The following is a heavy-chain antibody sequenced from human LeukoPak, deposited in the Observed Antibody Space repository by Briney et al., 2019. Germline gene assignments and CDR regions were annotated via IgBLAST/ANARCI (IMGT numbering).Heavy chain of an antibody. D-gene: IGHD6-13*01. CDR1: GFTFSSYA. J-gene: IGHJ4*02. CDR3: AKEDYSITRTFDY. Sequence: GGSLRLSCAASGFTFSSYAMSWVAQPPGKGLEWVSAISGSGGSTYYADSVKGRFTISRDNSRNTLYLQMNSLRAEDTAVYYCAKEDYSITRTFDYWGQGTLVTVSS. CDR2: ISGSGGST. V-gene: IGHV3-23*01.